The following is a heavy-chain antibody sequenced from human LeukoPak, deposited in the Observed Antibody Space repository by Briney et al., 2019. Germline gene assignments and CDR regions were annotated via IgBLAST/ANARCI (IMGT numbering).Heavy chain of an antibody. D-gene: IGHD3-3*01. CDR1: GHTFTSYG. J-gene: IGHJ3*02. CDR2: INPNSGGT. V-gene: IGHV1-2*02. CDR3: ARPYDFWSGPFGGAFDI. Sequence: ASVKVSCKASGHTFTSYGINWVRQAPGQGLEWMGWINPNSGGTNYAQKFQGRVTMTRDTSISTAYMELSRLRSDDTAVYYCARPYDFWSGPFGGAFDIWGQGTMVTVSS.